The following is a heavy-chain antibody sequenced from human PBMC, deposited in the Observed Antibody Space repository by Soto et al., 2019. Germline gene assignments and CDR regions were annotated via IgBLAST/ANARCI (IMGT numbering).Heavy chain of an antibody. CDR3: VGGQYYFDY. Sequence: QVQLVESGGGLVQPGRSLRLSCAASGFPFTTYGMHWVRERPGKGLEWVAVISYDGSNKYYADSVKGRFTISKDNSKNTRYLQMNSLRPEDTALYYCVGGQYYFDYRGQGTLVTVSS. J-gene: IGHJ4*02. CDR1: GFPFTTYG. CDR2: ISYDGSNK. V-gene: IGHV3-30*03. D-gene: IGHD3-10*01.